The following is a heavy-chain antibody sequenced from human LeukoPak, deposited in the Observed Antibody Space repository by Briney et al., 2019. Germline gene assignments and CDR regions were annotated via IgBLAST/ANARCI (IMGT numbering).Heavy chain of an antibody. V-gene: IGHV3-23*01. D-gene: IGHD4-17*01. CDR2: ISGSGGST. CDR1: GFTFSSYA. Sequence: GGSLRLSCAASGFTFSSYAMSWVRQAPGQGLEWVSAISGSGGSTYYADSVKGRFTISRDTSKNTLYLQINSLRVEDTAVYYCIVFGDSNHWGQGTLVTVSS. J-gene: IGHJ5*02. CDR3: IVFGDSNH.